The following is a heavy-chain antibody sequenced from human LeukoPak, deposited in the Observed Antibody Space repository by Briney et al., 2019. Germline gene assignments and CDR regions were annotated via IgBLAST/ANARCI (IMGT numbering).Heavy chain of an antibody. J-gene: IGHJ4*02. Sequence: PGGSLRLSCAASGFTFSSYGMHWVRQAPGKGLEWVAVISYDGSNKYYADSVKGRFTISRDNSKNTLYLQMNSLRAEDTAVYYCAKVSRPFDYDFWSGYSSHFDYWGQGTLVTVSS. CDR1: GFTFSSYG. V-gene: IGHV3-30*18. CDR3: AKVSRPFDYDFWSGYSSHFDY. D-gene: IGHD3-3*01. CDR2: ISYDGSNK.